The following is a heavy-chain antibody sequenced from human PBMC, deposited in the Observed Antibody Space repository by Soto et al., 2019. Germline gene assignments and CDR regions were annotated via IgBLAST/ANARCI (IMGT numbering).Heavy chain of an antibody. CDR1: GFTFSSYG. V-gene: IGHV3-30*18. CDR3: ANVFGSSFVNY. J-gene: IGHJ4*02. CDR2: ISYDGSNN. D-gene: IGHD6-13*01. Sequence: QVQLVESGGGVVQPGRSLRLSCAASGFTFSSYGMHWDRHAPGKGLEWVAGISYDGSNNNYADSVKGRFTISRDNSKNRLYLQMTGQRAEDTAVCYRANVFGSSFVNYWGQGTLVTVCS.